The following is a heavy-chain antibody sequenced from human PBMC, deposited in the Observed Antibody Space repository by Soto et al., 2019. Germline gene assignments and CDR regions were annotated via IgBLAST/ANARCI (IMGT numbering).Heavy chain of an antibody. Sequence: QMQLVESGGGVVQPGRSLRLSCAASGFSFRNYNLHWVRQAPGKGLEWVAVVSHDGVNKHYAESVKGRLSISRDSSRDTLYLQMNGLRPEDTAVYYCVRETQIVMVVFPTPGSPGAFDMWGQGTMVTVSS. J-gene: IGHJ3*02. D-gene: IGHD2-15*01. CDR2: VSHDGVNK. CDR3: VRETQIVMVVFPTPGSPGAFDM. CDR1: GFSFRNYN. V-gene: IGHV3-30-3*01.